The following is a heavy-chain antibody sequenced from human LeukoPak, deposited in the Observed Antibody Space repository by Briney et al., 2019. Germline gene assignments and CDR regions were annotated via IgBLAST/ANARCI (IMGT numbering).Heavy chain of an antibody. CDR3: AREGPGIAVAGTVIYPY. CDR2: IIPIFGTA. Sequence: GASVKVSCKASGGTFSSYAISWVRQAPGQGLEWMGGIIPIFGTANYAQKFQGRVTITADESTSTAYMELSSLRSEDTAVYYCAREGPGIAVAGTVIYPYWGQRTLVTVSS. V-gene: IGHV1-69*13. J-gene: IGHJ4*02. CDR1: GGTFSSYA. D-gene: IGHD6-19*01.